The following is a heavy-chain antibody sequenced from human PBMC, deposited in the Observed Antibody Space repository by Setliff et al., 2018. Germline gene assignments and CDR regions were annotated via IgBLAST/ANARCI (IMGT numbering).Heavy chain of an antibody. J-gene: IGHJ6*03. CDR3: ARVAGAKVNYMDV. Sequence: GGSLRLSCVTSGFTLSRFWMHWVRQVPGKGLVWVSRLHPNGITTRYADSVKGRFTIYRDMAENTLYLQMNSLRAEDTAVYFCARVAGAKVNYMDVWGKGTTVTVSS. D-gene: IGHD1-26*01. V-gene: IGHV3-74*01. CDR2: LHPNGITT. CDR1: GFTLSRFW.